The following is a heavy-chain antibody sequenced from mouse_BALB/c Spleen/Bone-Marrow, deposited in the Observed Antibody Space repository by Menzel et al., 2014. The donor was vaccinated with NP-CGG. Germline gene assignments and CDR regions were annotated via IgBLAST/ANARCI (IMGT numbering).Heavy chain of an antibody. J-gene: IGHJ1*01. CDR1: GYTFTSYV. CDR3: ARDGNPYWYFDV. V-gene: IGHV1-14*01. CDR2: VNPYNDGT. D-gene: IGHD2-1*01. Sequence: EVQLQQSGPELVKPGASVKMSCKASGYTFTSYVMHWVKQKPGQGLEWIGYVNPYNDGTKYNEKFKGKATLTSDKSSSTAYMELSGLTSEDSAVYYCARDGNPYWYFDVWGAGTRSPSPQ.